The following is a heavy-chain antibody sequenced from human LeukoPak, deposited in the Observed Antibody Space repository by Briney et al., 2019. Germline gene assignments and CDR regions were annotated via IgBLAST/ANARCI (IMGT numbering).Heavy chain of an antibody. Sequence: GGSLRLSCAASGFTFNSHGMHWVRQAPGKGLEWVAVIWYDGSNKYYADSVKGRFTISRDNFKNTLSLQMNSLRAEDTAIYYCARHQCSSTSCFTWLAWFDPWGQGTLVTVSS. CDR3: ARHQCSSTSCFTWLAWFDP. D-gene: IGHD2-2*01. CDR2: IWYDGSNK. CDR1: GFTFNSHG. J-gene: IGHJ5*02. V-gene: IGHV3-33*01.